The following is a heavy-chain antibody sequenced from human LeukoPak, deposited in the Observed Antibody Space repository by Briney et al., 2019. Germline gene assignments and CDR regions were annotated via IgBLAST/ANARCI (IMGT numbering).Heavy chain of an antibody. V-gene: IGHV3-7*01. D-gene: IGHD2-8*01. CDR3: ASRPTYCTNDVCHRRWDY. CDR2: LNEDGSEK. J-gene: IGHJ4*02. CDR1: GFTFSSYW. Sequence: GGSLRLSCAASGFTFSSYWMSWVRQAPGKGLEWVANLNEDGSEKYYVDSVKGRFTISRDNAKNSLYLQMNSLRAEDTAVYYCASRPTYCTNDVCHRRWDYWGQGTLVTVSS.